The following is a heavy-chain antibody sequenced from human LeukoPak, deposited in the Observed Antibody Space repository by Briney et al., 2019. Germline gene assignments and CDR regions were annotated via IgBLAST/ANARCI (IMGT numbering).Heavy chain of an antibody. J-gene: IGHJ6*04. CDR2: IYYSGST. CDR1: GGSISSYY. V-gene: IGHV4-59*01. D-gene: IGHD3-10*01. Sequence: MASETLSLTCTVSGGSISSYYWSWIRQPPGKGLEWIGYIYYSGSTNYNPSLKSRVTISVDTSKNQFSLKLSSVTAADTAVYYCARDLAEYYGSGSYYPRTSRYYYYGMDVWGKGTTVTVSS. CDR3: ARDLAEYYGSGSYYPRTSRYYYYGMDV.